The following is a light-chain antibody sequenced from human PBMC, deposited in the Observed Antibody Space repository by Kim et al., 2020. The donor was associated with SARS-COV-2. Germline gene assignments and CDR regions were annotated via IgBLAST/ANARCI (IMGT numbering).Light chain of an antibody. CDR1: SNNVGDLG. CDR2: RNN. J-gene: IGLJ3*02. V-gene: IGLV10-54*01. CDR3: SAWDSSLSAWV. Sequence: QTATRTCTGNSNNVGDLGAAWLQQHQGHPPKVPSYRNNNRPSGISERISASRSGDTTSLTITGLQPEDEAVYYCSAWDSSLSAWVFGGGTQLTVL.